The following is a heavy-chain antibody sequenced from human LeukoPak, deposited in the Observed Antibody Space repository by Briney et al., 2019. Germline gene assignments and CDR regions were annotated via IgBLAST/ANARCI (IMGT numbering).Heavy chain of an antibody. D-gene: IGHD3/OR15-3a*01. V-gene: IGHV3-53*01. Sequence: GGSLRLSCVSSGTIVSTNYMQWVRQAPGKGLECVSLLYMNENTYYADSVKGRFTISRDSSRNTLFLQMRSLRAEDTAVYYCVREDLGIEYWGQGTLVTVSS. CDR1: GTIVSTNY. CDR3: VREDLGIEY. J-gene: IGHJ4*02. CDR2: LYMNENT.